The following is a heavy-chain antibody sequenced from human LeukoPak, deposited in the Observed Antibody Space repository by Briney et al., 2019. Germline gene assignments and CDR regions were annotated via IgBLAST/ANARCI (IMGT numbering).Heavy chain of an antibody. CDR3: ARAGSGSGWYFDY. J-gene: IGHJ4*02. D-gene: IGHD6-19*01. CDR1: GYDFTSVG. V-gene: IGHV1-18*01. CDR2: ISPYNGNT. Sequence: ASVKVSCTASGYDFTSVGITWVRRAPGQGLEWMGWISPYNGNTRYAQKFQGRVAMTTDTSTTTAYMESRGLRFNDTAVHYCARAGSGSGWYFDYWGQGTLVTVSS.